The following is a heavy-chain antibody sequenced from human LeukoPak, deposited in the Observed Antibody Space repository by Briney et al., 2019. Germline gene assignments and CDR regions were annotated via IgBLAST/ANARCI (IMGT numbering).Heavy chain of an antibody. V-gene: IGHV3-49*04. CDR3: TRGGQLLGKGNFFDY. CDR1: GFTFGDYA. Sequence: GGSLRLSCTTSGFTFGDYAMSWVRQAPGKGLEWVGLVRSKAYGGTTESGTSVKGRFTFSRDDSKSIAYLQMTRLTTEDTAVYFCTRGGQLLGKGNFFDYWGLGTVVTVSS. CDR2: VRSKAYGGTT. J-gene: IGHJ4*02. D-gene: IGHD1-26*01.